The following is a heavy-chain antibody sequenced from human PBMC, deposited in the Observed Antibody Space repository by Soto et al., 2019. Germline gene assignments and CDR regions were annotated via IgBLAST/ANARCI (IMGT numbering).Heavy chain of an antibody. Sequence: GESLKISCKASGYRFSSYWIGWVRQMPGKGLEWMGIIYPGDSDTRYSPSFQGQVTISADKSISTAYLQWSSLKASDTAMYYCARLSYYDHVSGSYRQYYHYYYGIDVWGQGTKATVSS. CDR1: GYRFSSYW. D-gene: IGHD3-16*02. CDR2: IYPGDSDT. V-gene: IGHV5-51*01. J-gene: IGHJ6*02. CDR3: ARLSYYDHVSGSYRQYYHYYYGIDV.